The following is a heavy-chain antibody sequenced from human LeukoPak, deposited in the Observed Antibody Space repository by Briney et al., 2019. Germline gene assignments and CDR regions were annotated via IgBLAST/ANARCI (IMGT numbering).Heavy chain of an antibody. J-gene: IGHJ4*02. D-gene: IGHD2-15*01. V-gene: IGHV3-66*01. CDR1: GFTVNNKY. Sequence: GGSLRLSCVVSGFTVNNKYMSWVRQSPGKGLEWVSVIYTGGSTYYADTLKGRFTISRDISMNTLYLQMNSLRAEDTALYYCARGYCSGGNCYDYWGQGTVVCFSS. CDR3: ARGYCSGGNCYDY. CDR2: IYTGGST.